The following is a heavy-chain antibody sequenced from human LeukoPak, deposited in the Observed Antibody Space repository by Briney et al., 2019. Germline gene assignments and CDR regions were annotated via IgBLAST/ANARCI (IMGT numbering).Heavy chain of an antibody. J-gene: IGHJ4*02. Sequence: PGGSLRLSCAASGFTFSDYNMHWVRQAPGKGLEWMAVISYHGINEYYADSVKGRFTISRDNSKSTLHLQMNSLRAEDTAVYYCAKDSPPDYWGQGTLVTVSS. V-gene: IGHV3-30*18. CDR2: ISYHGINE. CDR1: GFTFSDYN. CDR3: AKDSPPDY.